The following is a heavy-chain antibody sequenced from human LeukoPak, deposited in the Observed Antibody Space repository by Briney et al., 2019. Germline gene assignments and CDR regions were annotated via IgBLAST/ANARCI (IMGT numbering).Heavy chain of an antibody. J-gene: IGHJ4*02. CDR2: INHSGST. CDR3: ARERDGYNYDY. V-gene: IGHV4-34*01. CDR1: GGSFSGYY. Sequence: SETLSLTCAVYGGSFSGYYLSWIRQPPGKGLEWIGEINHSGSTNYNASLKSRVTISVDTSKNQFSLKLSSVTAADTAVYYCARERDGYNYDYWGQGTLVTVSS. D-gene: IGHD5-24*01.